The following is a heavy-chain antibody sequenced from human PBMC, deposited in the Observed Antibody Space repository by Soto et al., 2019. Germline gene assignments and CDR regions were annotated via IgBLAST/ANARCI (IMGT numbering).Heavy chain of an antibody. CDR1: GGTFISYA. CDR2: IIPIVGKA. J-gene: IGHJ4*02. V-gene: IGHV1-69*01. D-gene: IGHD6-19*01. Sequence: QGQLVQSGAEVKKPGSSVKVSCQASGGTFISYAISWVRQSPGQGLEWMGGIIPIVGKANYAQTFQGRVTITTDQSTSTVYMELSSLKSEDTAVHYCGRERQGLPTVVYYVDYWGQGALVTVSS. CDR3: GRERQGLPTVVYYVDY.